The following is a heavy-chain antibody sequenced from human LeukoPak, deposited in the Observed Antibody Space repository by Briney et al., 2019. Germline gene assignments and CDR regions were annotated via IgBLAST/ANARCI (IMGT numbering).Heavy chain of an antibody. V-gene: IGHV3-21*01. CDR3: ARGGARVLLWFGESDDAFDI. J-gene: IGHJ3*02. CDR1: GFTFSSYS. Sequence: GGSLRLSCAASGFTFSSYSMNWVRQAPGKGLEWVSSISSSSYIYYADSVKGRFTISRDNAKNSLYLQMNSLRAEDTAVYYCARGGARVLLWFGESDDAFDIWGQGTMVTVSS. D-gene: IGHD3-10*01. CDR2: ISSSSYI.